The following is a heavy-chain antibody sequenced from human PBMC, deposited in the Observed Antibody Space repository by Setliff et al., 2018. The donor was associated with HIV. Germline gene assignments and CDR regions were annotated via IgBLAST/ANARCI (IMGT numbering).Heavy chain of an antibody. CDR1: GYSINDYD. CDR3: ATQTGFYNSHWYDY. V-gene: IGHV3-11*04. CDR2: ISGSGQTI. Sequence: GGSLRLSCVASGYSINDYDMNWVRQAPGKGLEWVSHISGSGQTIYYADSVRGRITISRDNAQNSVYLQMTSLRAEDTGVYYCATQTGFYNSHWYDYWGQGTMVTVSS. J-gene: IGHJ4*02. D-gene: IGHD6-13*01.